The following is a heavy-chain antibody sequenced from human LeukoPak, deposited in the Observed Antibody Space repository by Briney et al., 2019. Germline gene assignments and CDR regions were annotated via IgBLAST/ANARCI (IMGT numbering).Heavy chain of an antibody. CDR3: ARGKVVTMVRGVIITYFDY. CDR1: GYXFTRYF. V-gene: IGHV1-46*01. Sequence: ASVKVSCKASGYXFTRYFIHWVRQAPGQGLEWMGIIIPSDGSTSYAQKFQGRVTMTRDTSTSTVYMELSSLRSEDTAVYYCARGKVVTMVRGVIITYFDYWGQGNLVTVSS. CDR2: IIPSDGST. D-gene: IGHD3-10*01. J-gene: IGHJ4*02.